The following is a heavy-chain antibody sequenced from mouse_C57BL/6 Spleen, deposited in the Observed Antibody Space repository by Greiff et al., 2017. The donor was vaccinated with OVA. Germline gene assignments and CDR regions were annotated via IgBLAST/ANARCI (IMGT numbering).Heavy chain of an antibody. D-gene: IGHD1-1*01. J-gene: IGHJ2*01. Sequence: VMLQESGAELVKPGASVKISCKASGYAFSSYWMNWVKQRPGKGLEWIGQIYPGDGDTNSNGQFKGKAPLTADKSSSTAYMQLSSLTSEDSAVYFCARGDYYGSSGDDWGQGTTLTVSS. CDR1: GYAFSSYW. CDR3: ARGDYYGSSGDD. V-gene: IGHV1-80*01. CDR2: IYPGDGDT.